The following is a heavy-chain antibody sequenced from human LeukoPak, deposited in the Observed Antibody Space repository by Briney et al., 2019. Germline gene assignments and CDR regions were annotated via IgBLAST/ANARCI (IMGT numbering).Heavy chain of an antibody. CDR3: AKVVRQLVLYDAFDI. Sequence: GGSLRLSCAASGFTFDDYAMHWVRQAPGKGLEWVSGISWNSGSIGYADSVKGRFTISRDNAKNSLYLQMNSLRAEDTALYYCAKVVRQLVLYDAFDIWGQGTMVTVSS. V-gene: IGHV3-9*01. J-gene: IGHJ3*02. CDR2: ISWNSGSI. D-gene: IGHD6-13*01. CDR1: GFTFDDYA.